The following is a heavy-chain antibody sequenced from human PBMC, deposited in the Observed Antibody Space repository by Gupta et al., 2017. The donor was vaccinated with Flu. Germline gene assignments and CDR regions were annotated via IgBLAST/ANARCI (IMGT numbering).Heavy chain of an antibody. Sequence: EVQLVESGGGLVQPGGSLRLSCAASGFTFSSYDMLWVRQATGKGLEWVSAIGTAGDTYYPGSVKGRFTISRENAKNSLYLQMNSLRAGDTAVYYCARFSHEDSGWYEGFDYWGQGTLVTVSS. V-gene: IGHV3-13*04. CDR2: IGTAGDT. D-gene: IGHD6-19*01. CDR3: ARFSHEDSGWYEGFDY. CDR1: GFTFSSYD. J-gene: IGHJ4*02.